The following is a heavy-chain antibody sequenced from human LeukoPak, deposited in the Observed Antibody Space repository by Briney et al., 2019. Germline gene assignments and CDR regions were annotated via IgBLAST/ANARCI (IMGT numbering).Heavy chain of an antibody. Sequence: PSETLSLTCAVYGVSFSGYYWSWIRQPPGKGLEWIGEINHSGSTNYNPSLKSRVTISVDTSKNQFSLKLSSVTAADTAVYYCARPYDFWSGDAFDIWGQGTMVTVSS. D-gene: IGHD3-3*01. CDR2: INHSGST. CDR3: ARPYDFWSGDAFDI. CDR1: GVSFSGYY. V-gene: IGHV4-34*01. J-gene: IGHJ3*02.